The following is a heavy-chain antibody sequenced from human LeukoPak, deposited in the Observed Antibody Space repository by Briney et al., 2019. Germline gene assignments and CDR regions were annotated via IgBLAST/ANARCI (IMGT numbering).Heavy chain of an antibody. D-gene: IGHD2-2*01. CDR3: ARLVGSTSCYGCKEVEYAFDI. CDR2: IYYSGST. CDR1: GSSISSSSYY. J-gene: IGHJ3*02. V-gene: IGHV4-39*01. Sequence: SETLSLTCTVSGSSISSSSYYWGWIRQPPGKGLEWIGSIYYSGSTYYNPSLKSRVTISVDTSKNQFSLKLSSVTAADTAVYYCARLVGSTSCYGCKEVEYAFDIWGQGTMVTVSS.